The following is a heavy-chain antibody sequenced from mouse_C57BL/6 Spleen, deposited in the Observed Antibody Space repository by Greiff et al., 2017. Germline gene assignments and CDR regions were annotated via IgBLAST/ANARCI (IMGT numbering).Heavy chain of an antibody. CDR2: IYPRSGNT. V-gene: IGHV1-81*01. D-gene: IGHD1-1*01. CDR3: ARGDGSSSY. J-gene: IGHJ2*01. CDR1: GYTFTSYG. Sequence: VNLVESGAELARPGASVKLSCKASGYTFTSYGISWVKQRTGQGLEWIGEIYPRSGNTYYNEKFKGKATLTADKSSSTAYMELRSLTSEDSAVYFCARGDGSSSYWGQGTTLTVSS.